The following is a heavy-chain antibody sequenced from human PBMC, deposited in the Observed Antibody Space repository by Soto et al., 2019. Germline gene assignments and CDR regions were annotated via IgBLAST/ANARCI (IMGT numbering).Heavy chain of an antibody. CDR1: GGTFSSYT. D-gene: IGHD6-13*01. CDR2: IIPILGIA. CDR3: ARTKGDSSSWYYFDY. J-gene: IGHJ4*02. Sequence: QVQLVQSGAEVKKPGSSVKVSCKASGGTFSSYTISWVRQAPGQGLEWMGRIIPILGIANYAQKFQGRVTITADKSTSTAYMELSSLRSEDTAVYYCARTKGDSSSWYYFDYWGQGTLVTVSS. V-gene: IGHV1-69*02.